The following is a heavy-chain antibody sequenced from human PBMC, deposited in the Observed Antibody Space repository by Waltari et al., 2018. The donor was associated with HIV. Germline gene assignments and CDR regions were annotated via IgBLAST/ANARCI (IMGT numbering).Heavy chain of an antibody. CDR2: IYTSGST. CDR1: GGSISSGSYY. J-gene: IGHJ3*02. D-gene: IGHD3-9*01. CDR3: ATFYWGPGAFDI. Sequence: QVQLQESGPGLVKPSQTLSLTCTVSGGSISSGSYYWSWIRQPAGKGLEWIGRIYTSGSTNYNPSLKSRVTIAVDTSKNQFSLKLSSVTAADTAVYYCATFYWGPGAFDIWGQGTMVTVSS. V-gene: IGHV4-61*02.